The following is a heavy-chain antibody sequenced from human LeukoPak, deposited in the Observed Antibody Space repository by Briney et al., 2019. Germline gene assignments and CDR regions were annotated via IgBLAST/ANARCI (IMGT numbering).Heavy chain of an antibody. V-gene: IGHV4-4*02. CDR1: GGSISSNNW. CDR2: IYHHGAT. Sequence: PSGTLSLTCAVSGGSISSNNWWSWVRQPPGKGLEWIGGIYHHGATNYNPSLKSRVTLSVDKSKNQFSLELSSVTAADTAVYYCARGPSVAAHLDYWGQGTLVTVSS. J-gene: IGHJ4*02. CDR3: ARGPSVAAHLDY. D-gene: IGHD5-12*01.